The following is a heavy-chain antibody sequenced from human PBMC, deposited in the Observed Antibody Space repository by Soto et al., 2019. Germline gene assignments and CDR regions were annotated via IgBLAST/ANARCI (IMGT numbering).Heavy chain of an antibody. Sequence: ASMKVSCKASGRTFSSYAIIWVRLAPGQGLEWMGGFNPDDGETIYAQKFQGRVTMTEDTSTDTAYMELSSLRSEDTAVYYCATDLSITIFGVVTLDAFDIWGQGTMVTVSS. V-gene: IGHV1-24*01. CDR2: FNPDDGET. J-gene: IGHJ3*02. CDR1: GRTFSSYA. CDR3: ATDLSITIFGVVTLDAFDI. D-gene: IGHD3-3*01.